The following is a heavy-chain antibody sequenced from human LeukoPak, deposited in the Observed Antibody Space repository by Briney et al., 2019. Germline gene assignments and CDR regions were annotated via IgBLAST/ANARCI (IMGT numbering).Heavy chain of an antibody. Sequence: TGGSLRLSCEVSGINFRKYWMTWVRQAPGKGLEWVASISEDGSREWYVDSVKSRFTVSRDNAKNALYLQVNSLRVDDTAVYYCTRDYSNARDYWGQGTLVTVSS. V-gene: IGHV3-7*01. J-gene: IGHJ4*02. CDR1: GINFRKYW. CDR2: ISEDGSRE. D-gene: IGHD2-21*01. CDR3: TRDYSNARDY.